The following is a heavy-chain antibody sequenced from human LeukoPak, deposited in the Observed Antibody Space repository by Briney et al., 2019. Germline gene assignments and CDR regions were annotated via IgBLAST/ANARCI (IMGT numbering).Heavy chain of an antibody. V-gene: IGHV3-48*03. CDR3: ARILTGFYDY. Sequence: PGGSLRLSCAASGFTFSSYEMNWVRQAPGKGLEWVSYISSSGSTIYYADSVKGRFTISRDNAKNSLYLQMNSLRADDTAIYYCARILTGFYDYWGQGTLVTVSS. CDR2: ISSSGSTI. D-gene: IGHD3-9*01. CDR1: GFTFSSYE. J-gene: IGHJ4*02.